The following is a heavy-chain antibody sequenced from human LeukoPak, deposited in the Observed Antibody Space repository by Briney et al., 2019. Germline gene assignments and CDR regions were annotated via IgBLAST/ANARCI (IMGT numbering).Heavy chain of an antibody. CDR1: GFTFGDYY. CDR3: ARVGELLPYYYYYYMDV. J-gene: IGHJ6*03. Sequence: GGSLRLSCAASGFTFGDYYMSWIRQAPGKGLEWVSYISSSGSTIYYADSVKGRFTISRDNAKNSLYLQMNSLRAEDTAVYYCARVGELLPYYYYYYMDVWGKGTTVTISS. D-gene: IGHD1-26*01. CDR2: ISSSGSTI. V-gene: IGHV3-11*01.